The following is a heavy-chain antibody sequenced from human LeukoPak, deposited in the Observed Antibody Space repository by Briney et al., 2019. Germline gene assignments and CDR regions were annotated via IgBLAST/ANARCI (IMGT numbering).Heavy chain of an antibody. CDR2: IRYDGSNK. D-gene: IGHD6-19*01. V-gene: IGHV3-30*02. Sequence: GGSLRLSCAASGFTFSSYGMHWVRQAPGKGLELEAFIRYDGSNKYYADSVKGRFTISRDNSKNTLYLQMNSLRAEDTAVYYCAKEPTGEQWLYYFDYWGQGTLVTVSS. CDR1: GFTFSSYG. CDR3: AKEPTGEQWLYYFDY. J-gene: IGHJ4*02.